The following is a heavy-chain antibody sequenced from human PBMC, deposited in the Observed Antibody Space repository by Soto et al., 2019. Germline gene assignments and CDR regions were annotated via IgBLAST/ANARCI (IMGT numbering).Heavy chain of an antibody. V-gene: IGHV3-9*01. CDR1: GFTFDNCG. J-gene: IGHJ5*02. Sequence: PGGSLRLSCAASGFTFDNCGMHWVRQAPGKGLEWVSGISWDSATIGYADPVKGRFTISRDDAKNSLYLQMNSLRREDTALYYCVQGRYPTMATPLDHWGQGTLVTVS. CDR2: ISWDSATI. CDR3: VQGRYPTMATPLDH. D-gene: IGHD1-1*01.